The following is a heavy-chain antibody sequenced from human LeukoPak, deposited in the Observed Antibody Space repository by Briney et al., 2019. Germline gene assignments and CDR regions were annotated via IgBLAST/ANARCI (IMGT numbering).Heavy chain of an antibody. CDR3: AKVPTLWFGELFMYYFDY. CDR1: GFTFSSYS. Sequence: PGGSLRLSCAASGFTFSSYSMNWVRQAPGKGLEWVSAISGSGGSTYYADSVKGRFTISRDNSKNTLYLQMNSLRAEDTAVYYCAKVPTLWFGELFMYYFDYWGQGTLVTVSS. D-gene: IGHD3-10*01. V-gene: IGHV3-23*01. CDR2: ISGSGGST. J-gene: IGHJ4*02.